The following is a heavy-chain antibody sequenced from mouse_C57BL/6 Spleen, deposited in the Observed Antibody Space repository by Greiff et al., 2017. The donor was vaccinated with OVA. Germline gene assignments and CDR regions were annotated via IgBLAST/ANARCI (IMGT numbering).Heavy chain of an antibody. CDR2: IWSGGST. D-gene: IGHD2-4*01. Sequence: VQLKESGPGLVQPSQSLSITCTVSGFSLTSYGVHWVRQSPGKGLEWLGVIWSGGSTDYNAAFISRLSISKDNSKSQVFFKMNSLQADDTAIYYCARNRGIYYDYGAMDYWGQGTSVTVSS. J-gene: IGHJ4*01. CDR1: GFSLTSYG. V-gene: IGHV2-2*01. CDR3: ARNRGIYYDYGAMDY.